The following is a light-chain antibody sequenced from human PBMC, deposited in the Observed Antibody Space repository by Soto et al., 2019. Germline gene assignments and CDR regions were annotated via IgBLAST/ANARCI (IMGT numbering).Light chain of an antibody. J-gene: IGLJ2*01. V-gene: IGLV2-11*01. CDR1: TGDVGAYNF. CDR2: DAS. CDR3: QSYDTFLSAVV. Sequence: QSALTQPRSVSGSPGQSVTISCTGTTGDVGAYNFVSWYQLHPGKAPKLMIYDASKRPSGVPDRFSASKSGNTASLTISGLQAEDEADYYCQSYDTFLSAVVFGGGTKLTVL.